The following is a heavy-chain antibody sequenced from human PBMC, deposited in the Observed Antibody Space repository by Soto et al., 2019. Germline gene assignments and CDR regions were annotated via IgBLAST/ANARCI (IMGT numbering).Heavy chain of an antibody. Sequence: ASVKVSCKVSGYTFTSYGISWVRQAPGQGLEWMGWISAYNGNTNYAQKFQGRVTITADESTSTAYMELSSLRSEDTAVYYCARGSGQMPDAFDIWGQGTMVTVSS. V-gene: IGHV1-18*01. D-gene: IGHD2-2*01. CDR3: ARGSGQMPDAFDI. CDR2: ISAYNGNT. CDR1: GYTFTSYG. J-gene: IGHJ3*02.